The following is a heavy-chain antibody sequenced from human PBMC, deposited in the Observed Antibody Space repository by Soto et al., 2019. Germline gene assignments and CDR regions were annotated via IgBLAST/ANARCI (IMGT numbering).Heavy chain of an antibody. CDR3: ARERTHYGMDV. D-gene: IGHD6-25*01. V-gene: IGHV1-8*01. Sequence: QVQLVQSGAEVKKPGASVKVSCKASGYTFTSYDINWVRQATGQGLEWMGWMNPNSGNTGYAQKFQGRDTMTRNTSISTVYMELNSLRSDDTAVYYCARERTHYGMDVWGQGTTVTVSS. J-gene: IGHJ6*02. CDR2: MNPNSGNT. CDR1: GYTFTSYD.